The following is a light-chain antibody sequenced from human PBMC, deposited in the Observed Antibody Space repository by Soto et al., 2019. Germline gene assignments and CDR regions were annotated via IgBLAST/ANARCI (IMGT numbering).Light chain of an antibody. V-gene: IGLV2-14*01. J-gene: IGLJ1*01. CDR1: SSDVGGYNY. Sequence: QSALTQPASVSGSPGQSITISCTGTSSDVGGYNYVSWYQHHPGKAPKLIIYEVSNRPSGVSNRFSGSKSRNTASLTISGLQAEDEADYYSSSYTSSSTPYLFGAGTKLTVL. CDR2: EVS. CDR3: SSYTSSSTPYL.